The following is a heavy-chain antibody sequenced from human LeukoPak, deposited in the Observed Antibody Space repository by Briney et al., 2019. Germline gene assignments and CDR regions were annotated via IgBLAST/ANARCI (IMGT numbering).Heavy chain of an antibody. CDR3: ARERWSLSGRYFDY. J-gene: IGHJ4*02. D-gene: IGHD5-24*01. Sequence: GGSLRLSCAASGFTFSSYWMSWVRQAPGKGLEWVANIKQDGSEKYYVDSVKGRFTISRDNAKNSLYLQMNSQRVEDTAVYYCARERWSLSGRYFDYWGQGTLVTVSS. V-gene: IGHV3-7*03. CDR1: GFTFSSYW. CDR2: IKQDGSEK.